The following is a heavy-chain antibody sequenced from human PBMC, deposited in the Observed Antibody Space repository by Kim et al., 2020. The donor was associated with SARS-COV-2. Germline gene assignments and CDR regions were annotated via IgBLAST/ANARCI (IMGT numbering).Heavy chain of an antibody. CDR3: ARGDGTYSFPLDY. V-gene: IGHV3-23*01. D-gene: IGHD1-26*01. Sequence: GGSLRLSCVASGFTFGNYAMTWVSQAPGKGLDWVSTISDGVSTYYSDSVKGRFTISRDNSRNTLYLEMNSLRAEDTAVYYCARGDGTYSFPLDYWGQGIL. CDR1: GFTFGNYA. J-gene: IGHJ4*02. CDR2: ISDGVST.